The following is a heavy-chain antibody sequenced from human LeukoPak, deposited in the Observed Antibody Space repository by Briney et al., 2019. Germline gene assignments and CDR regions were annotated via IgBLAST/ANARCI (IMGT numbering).Heavy chain of an antibody. CDR3: ARVWSSGWNYFDY. D-gene: IGHD6-19*01. CDR1: GYTFTNYA. V-gene: IGHV7-4-1*02. CDR2: INTNTGNP. J-gene: IGHJ4*02. Sequence: ASVKVSCKTSGYTFTNYALNWVRQAPGQGLEWMGWINTNTGNPTYAQGFTGRFVFSLDTSVSTAYLHISSLKAEDTAVYYCARVWSSGWNYFDYWGQGTLVTVSS.